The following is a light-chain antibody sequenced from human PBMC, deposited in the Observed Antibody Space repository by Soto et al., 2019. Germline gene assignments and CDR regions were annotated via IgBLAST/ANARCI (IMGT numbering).Light chain of an antibody. CDR3: SSYTSSSTPLYV. CDR1: SSDVGSYNR. Sequence: QSVLTQPPSVSGSPGQSVTISCTGTSSDVGSYNRVSWYQQPPGTAPKLMIYEVSNRPSGVPDRFSGSKSGNTASLTISGLQAEDEADYYCSSYTSSSTPLYVFGTGTKVTV. CDR2: EVS. J-gene: IGLJ1*01. V-gene: IGLV2-18*02.